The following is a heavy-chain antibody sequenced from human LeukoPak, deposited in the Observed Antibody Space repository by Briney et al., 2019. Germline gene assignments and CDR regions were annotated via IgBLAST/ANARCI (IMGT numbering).Heavy chain of an antibody. V-gene: IGHV3-23*01. CDR3: ARDGDYYYYYMDV. CDR1: GFSFSRHT. CDR2: ISSDAGLI. Sequence: PGGSLRLSCAASGFSFSRHTMSWVRQAPGKGLEWVSAISSDAGLIYDADSVKGRFTISRDNSKNTVYLQMNSLRAEDTAVYYCARDGDYYYYYMDVWGKGTTVTVSS. J-gene: IGHJ6*03. D-gene: IGHD4-17*01.